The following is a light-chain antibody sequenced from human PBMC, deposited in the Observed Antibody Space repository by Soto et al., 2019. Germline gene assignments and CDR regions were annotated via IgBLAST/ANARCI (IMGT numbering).Light chain of an antibody. CDR2: DAS. CDR3: QQAENGPLT. CDR1: QYINKY. J-gene: IGKJ4*01. Sequence: DLQMTQSPSSLSASVGDRITITCQASQYINKYLNWYQQKLGKDPKLLIYDASNLQRGVPSRFSGSGSGTHFSLSISSLQPEDIATYYCQQAENGPLTFGGGTKVEIK. V-gene: IGKV1-33*01.